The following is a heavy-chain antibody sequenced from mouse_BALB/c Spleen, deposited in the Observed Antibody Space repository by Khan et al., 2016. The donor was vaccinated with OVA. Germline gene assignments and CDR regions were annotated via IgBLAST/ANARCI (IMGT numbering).Heavy chain of an antibody. Sequence: EVELVESGGGLVKPGGSLKLSCAASEFTFSDYYMYWVRQTPEKRLEWVATISDGGSYTYYPDSVKGRFTISRDNAKNNLYLQMSSLKSEDTAMYYCARDGYYAYWGQGTLVTVSA. J-gene: IGHJ3*01. CDR2: ISDGGSYT. V-gene: IGHV5-4*02. D-gene: IGHD2-3*01. CDR1: EFTFSDYY. CDR3: ARDGYYAY.